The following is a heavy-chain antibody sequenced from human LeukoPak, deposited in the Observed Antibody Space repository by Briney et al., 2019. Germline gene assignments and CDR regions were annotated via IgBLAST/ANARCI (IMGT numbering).Heavy chain of an antibody. CDR1: GFTFSSYS. V-gene: IGHV3-48*01. Sequence: PGGSLRLSCAASGFTFSSYSMNWVRQAPGKGLEWVSYISSSGSTIYYADSVKGRFTISRDNAKNSLYLQMNSLRAEDTAVYYCARVALDDYGGNSVHFDYWGQGTLVTVSS. CDR2: ISSSGSTI. CDR3: ARVALDDYGGNSVHFDY. J-gene: IGHJ4*02. D-gene: IGHD4-23*01.